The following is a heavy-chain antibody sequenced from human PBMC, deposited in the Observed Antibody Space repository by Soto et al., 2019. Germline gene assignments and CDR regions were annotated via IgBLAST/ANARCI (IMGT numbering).Heavy chain of an antibody. V-gene: IGHV3-30-3*01. Sequence: GGSLRLSWAASGLPFSSYAMHWVRTTPGKGLEWVAVISYDGSNKYYADSVKGRFTISRDNSKNTLYPQMNSLRAEDTAVYYCAREDVFNRYGVDVWGQGTTVTVSS. CDR2: ISYDGSNK. CDR3: AREDVFNRYGVDV. J-gene: IGHJ6*02. CDR1: GLPFSSYA.